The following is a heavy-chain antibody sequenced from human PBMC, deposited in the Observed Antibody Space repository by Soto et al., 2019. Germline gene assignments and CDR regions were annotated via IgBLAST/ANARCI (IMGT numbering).Heavy chain of an antibody. CDR2: ISWDGGST. Sequence: GGSLRLSCAASGFTFDDYAMHWVRQAPGKGLEWVSLISWDGGSTYYADSVKGRFTISRDNSKNSLYLQMNSLRAEDTALYYCAKDGELGYSSGWYYFDYWGQGTLVTVSS. J-gene: IGHJ4*02. V-gene: IGHV3-43D*03. CDR1: GFTFDDYA. CDR3: AKDGELGYSSGWYYFDY. D-gene: IGHD6-19*01.